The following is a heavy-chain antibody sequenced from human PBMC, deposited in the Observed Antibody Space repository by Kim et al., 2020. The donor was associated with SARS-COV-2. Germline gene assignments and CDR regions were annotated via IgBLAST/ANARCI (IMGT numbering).Heavy chain of an antibody. D-gene: IGHD3-3*01. J-gene: IGHJ4*02. V-gene: IGHV5-10-1*01. Sequence: NYSPSFQGHVTISADKSISTAYLQWSSLKASDTAMYYCARTESSGYGDYWGQGTLVTVSS. CDR3: ARTESSGYGDY.